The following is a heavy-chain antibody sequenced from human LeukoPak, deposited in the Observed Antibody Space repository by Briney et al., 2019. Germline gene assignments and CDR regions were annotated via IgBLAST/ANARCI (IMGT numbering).Heavy chain of an antibody. J-gene: IGHJ6*02. Sequence: GGSLRLSCAASGFTFSSYAMSWVRQAPGKGLEWVSSISGSGNRTYYADSVKGRFTISRDNSKNTLFLQMNSLRAEDTAVYYCAKNLYCGGGSCYPSALGMDAWGQGTTVTVSS. D-gene: IGHD2-15*01. CDR1: GFTFSSYA. CDR3: AKNLYCGGGSCYPSALGMDA. V-gene: IGHV3-23*01. CDR2: ISGSGNRT.